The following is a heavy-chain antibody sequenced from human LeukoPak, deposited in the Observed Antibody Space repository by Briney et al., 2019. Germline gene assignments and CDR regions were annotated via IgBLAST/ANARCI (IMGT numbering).Heavy chain of an antibody. V-gene: IGHV3-23*01. Sequence: GGSLRLSCAASGFTFNNHAMNWVRQAPGKGPEWVSSISGGGGSTNYADSVKGRFTISRDNSKNTLSLEMNSLRADDTAVYFCAKGRVVTTSPLNYWGQGTLVTVSS. CDR1: GFTFNNHA. J-gene: IGHJ4*02. D-gene: IGHD2-21*02. CDR3: AKGRVVTTSPLNY. CDR2: ISGGGGST.